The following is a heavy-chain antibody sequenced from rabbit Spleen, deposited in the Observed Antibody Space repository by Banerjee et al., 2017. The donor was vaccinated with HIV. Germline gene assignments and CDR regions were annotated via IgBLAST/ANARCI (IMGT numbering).Heavy chain of an antibody. D-gene: IGHD8-1*01. Sequence: QEQLEESGGGLFQPEGSLTLTCTASGFDLSRSYYMCWVRQAPGKGLEWIACINAVTGKPVYANWARGRFTISKTSSTTVTLQLTSLTAADTATYFCARDTGSSFSSYGMDLWGPGTLVTVS. J-gene: IGHJ6*01. V-gene: IGHV1S45*01. CDR2: INAVTGKP. CDR3: ARDTGSSFSSYGMDL. CDR1: GFDLSRSYY.